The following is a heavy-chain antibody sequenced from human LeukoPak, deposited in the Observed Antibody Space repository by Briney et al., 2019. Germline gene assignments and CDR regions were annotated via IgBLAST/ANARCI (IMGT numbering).Heavy chain of an antibody. CDR2: ISAYNGNT. D-gene: IGHD1-26*01. V-gene: IGHV1-18*01. CDR1: GYSFAGYG. CDR3: ARDGNYYYYYGMDV. Sequence: AAVNVSYKPSGYSFAGYGSSWGRQAPGQRLEWMGWISAYNGNTNYAQKLQGRVTMTTDTSTSTAYMELRSLRSDDTAVYYCARDGNYYYYYGMDVWGQGTTVTVSS. J-gene: IGHJ6*02.